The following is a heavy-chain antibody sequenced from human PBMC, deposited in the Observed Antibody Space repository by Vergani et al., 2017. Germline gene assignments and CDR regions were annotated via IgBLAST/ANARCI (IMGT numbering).Heavy chain of an antibody. CDR3: SREGLEITIFGVVYYYYYMDV. V-gene: IGHV3-11*01. J-gene: IGHJ6*03. CDR2: ISSSGSTI. D-gene: IGHD3-3*01. CDR1: GFTFSDYY. Sequence: QVQLVESGGGLVKPGGSLRLSCAASGFTFSDYYMSWIRQAPGKELEWVSYISSSGSTIYYADSVKGRFTISRDNAKNSLYLQMNSLRAEDTAVYYCSREGLEITIFGVVYYYYYMDVWGKGTTVTVSS.